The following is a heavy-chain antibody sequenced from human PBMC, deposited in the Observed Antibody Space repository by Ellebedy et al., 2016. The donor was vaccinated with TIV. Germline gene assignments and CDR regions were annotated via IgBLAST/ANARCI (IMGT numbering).Heavy chain of an antibody. Sequence: PGGSLRLSCAASGFPFSNYWIHWVRQAPGKGLVWLSRINRDGSSANYADSVKGRFSISRDNSKNTLYVQMNSLSAEDTAVYYCARGGRDQWLIDYWGQGTLVTVSS. D-gene: IGHD6-19*01. J-gene: IGHJ4*02. CDR1: GFPFSNYW. CDR2: INRDGSSA. V-gene: IGHV3-74*01. CDR3: ARGGRDQWLIDY.